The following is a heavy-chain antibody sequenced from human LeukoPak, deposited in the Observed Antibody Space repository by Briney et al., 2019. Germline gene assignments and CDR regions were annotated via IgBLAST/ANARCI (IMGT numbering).Heavy chain of an antibody. J-gene: IGHJ3*02. V-gene: IGHV3-48*01. CDR1: GFTFSSYS. CDR2: ISSSSSTI. Sequence: GGSLRLSCSASGFTFSSYSMNWVRQAPGKGLEWVSYISSSSSTIQYADSVKGRFTISRDNAKDSLYLQMNSLRAEDTAVYFCARSVFQWAFDIWGQGTLVTVSS. CDR3: ARSVFQWAFDI. D-gene: IGHD6-19*01.